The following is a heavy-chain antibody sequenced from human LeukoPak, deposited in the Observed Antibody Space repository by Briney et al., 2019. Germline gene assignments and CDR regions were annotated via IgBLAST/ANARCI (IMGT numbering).Heavy chain of an antibody. D-gene: IGHD6-19*01. Sequence: GGSLRLSCTASGLVFRDFWRHWVRQVPGGGLVWVSRIDNAGRSTTYADSVKGRFTISRDNAKDTLYLQMNSLRVEDMGVYYCARSRAVAGFGSYYFGLDVWGQGTTVTVSS. CDR2: IDNAGRST. CDR3: ARSRAVAGFGSYYFGLDV. V-gene: IGHV3-74*01. CDR1: GLVFRDFW. J-gene: IGHJ6*02.